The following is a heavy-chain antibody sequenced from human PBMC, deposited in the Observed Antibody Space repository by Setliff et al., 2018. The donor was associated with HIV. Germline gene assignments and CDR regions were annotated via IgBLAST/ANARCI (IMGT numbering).Heavy chain of an antibody. CDR3: ARVSITYWYSIPRDYYYYMDV. CDR2: IDHRGRP. D-gene: IGHD2-8*02. V-gene: IGHV4-34*01. Sequence: SETLSLTCGIYGGSFSDYYWSWIRQPPGKGLEWIGEIDHRGRPKYNPSLNSRVTMSVDKSRNQFSLKVSPVTAADTAVYYCARVSITYWYSIPRDYYYYMDVWGGGTTVTVSS. J-gene: IGHJ6*03. CDR1: GGSFSDYY.